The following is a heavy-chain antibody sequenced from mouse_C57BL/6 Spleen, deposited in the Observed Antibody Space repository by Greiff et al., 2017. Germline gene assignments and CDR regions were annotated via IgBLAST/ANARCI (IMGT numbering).Heavy chain of an antibody. CDR2: IYPGSGST. CDR3: AREGLRRAWFAY. CDR1: GYTFTSYW. Sequence: QVQLQQPGAELVKPGASVKMSCKASGYTFTSYWITWVKQRPGQGLEWIGDIYPGSGSTNYNEKFKSKATLTVDTSSSTAYMQLSSPTSEDSAVYYCAREGLRRAWFAYWGQGTLVTVSA. D-gene: IGHD2-4*01. J-gene: IGHJ3*01. V-gene: IGHV1-55*01.